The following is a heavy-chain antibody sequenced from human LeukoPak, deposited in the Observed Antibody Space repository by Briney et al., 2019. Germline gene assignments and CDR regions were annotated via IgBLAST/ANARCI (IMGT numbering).Heavy chain of an antibody. CDR1: GGSISSYY. CDR2: IYYSGST. Sequence: TPSETLSLTCTVSGGSISSYYWSWIRQPPGKGLEWIGYIYYSGSTNYNPSLKSRVTISVDTFKNQFSQKLSSVTAADTAVYYCARAGGYSVDYWGQGTLVTVSS. V-gene: IGHV4-59*01. CDR3: ARAGGYSVDY. D-gene: IGHD6-13*01. J-gene: IGHJ4*02.